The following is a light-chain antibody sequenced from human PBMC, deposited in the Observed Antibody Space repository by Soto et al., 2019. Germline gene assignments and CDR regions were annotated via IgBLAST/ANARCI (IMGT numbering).Light chain of an antibody. J-gene: IGLJ2*01. CDR1: SSDVGGYNY. CDR3: SSYAGSNIVL. Sequence: QSALTQPPSASGSPGQSVTISCTGTSSDVGGYNYVSWYQQHPGKAPKLMIYEVSKRPSGVPDRFSGSKSGNTASLTVSGLPDEDEAGYYCSSYAGSNIVLFGGGTKLTVL. V-gene: IGLV2-8*01. CDR2: EVS.